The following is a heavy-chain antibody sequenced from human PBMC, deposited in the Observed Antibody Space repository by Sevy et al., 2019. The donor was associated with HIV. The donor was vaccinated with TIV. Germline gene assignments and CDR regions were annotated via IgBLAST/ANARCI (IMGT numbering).Heavy chain of an antibody. CDR1: GFTVSGNY. CDR2: IYSGGST. Sequence: GGSLRLSCAASGFTVSGNYMSWVRQAPGKGLEWVSVIYSGGSTYYADSVKGRFTISRDNSKNTLYLQMNSLRAEDTAVYYCARATTLGIAAAGGGKLGMDVWGQGTTVTVSS. CDR3: ARATTLGIAAAGGGKLGMDV. J-gene: IGHJ6*02. D-gene: IGHD6-13*01. V-gene: IGHV3-53*01.